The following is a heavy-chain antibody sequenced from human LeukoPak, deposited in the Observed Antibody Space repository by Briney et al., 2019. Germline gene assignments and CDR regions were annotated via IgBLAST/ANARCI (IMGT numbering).Heavy chain of an antibody. CDR1: GGSFSGYY. CDR2: INHSGST. V-gene: IGHV4-34*01. Sequence: PSETLSLTCAVYGGSFSGYYWSWIRQPPGKGLEWIGEINHSGSTNYNPSLKSRVTISVDASKNQFSLKLSSVTAADTAVYYCARGGYVDTAMVPYYFDYWGQGTLVTVSS. CDR3: ARGGYVDTAMVPYYFDY. J-gene: IGHJ4*02. D-gene: IGHD5-18*01.